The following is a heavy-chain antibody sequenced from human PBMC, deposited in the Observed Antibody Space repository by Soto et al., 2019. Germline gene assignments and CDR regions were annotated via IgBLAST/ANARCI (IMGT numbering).Heavy chain of an antibody. CDR3: ARLERYYDFWSGHQYYFDY. CDR2: IYPGDSDT. CDR1: GYSFTSYW. Sequence: GESLKLSCKGSGYSFTSYWIGWVLQVPGKGLEWMGIIYPGDSDTRYSPSFQGQVTISADKSISTAYLQWSSLKASDTAMYYCARLERYYDFWSGHQYYFDYWGQGTLVTVS. V-gene: IGHV5-51*01. D-gene: IGHD3-3*01. J-gene: IGHJ4*02.